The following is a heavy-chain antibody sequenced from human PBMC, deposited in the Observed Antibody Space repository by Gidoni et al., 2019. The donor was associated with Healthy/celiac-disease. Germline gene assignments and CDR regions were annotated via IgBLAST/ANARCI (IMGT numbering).Heavy chain of an antibody. CDR3: ARDLKVWAAAAGPFDY. D-gene: IGHD6-13*01. J-gene: IGHJ4*02. V-gene: IGHV3-11*01. Sequence: GRFTISRDNAKNSLYLQMNSLRAEDTAVYYCARDLKVWAAAAGPFDYWGQGTLVTVSS.